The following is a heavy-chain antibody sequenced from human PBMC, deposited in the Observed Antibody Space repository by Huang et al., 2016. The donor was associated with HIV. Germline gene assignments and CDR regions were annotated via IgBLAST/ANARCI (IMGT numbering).Heavy chain of an antibody. CDR2: IQYDGTKK. D-gene: IGHD2-15*01. Sequence: QVQLVESGGGVVQHGGSLRLSCATSGLTFSSYGMHWVRKAPGLGLEWVAVIQYDGTKKYYADSVKGRFNISRDNSKNMLHLQMNNLRVEDTAAYFCAKVTLGFDYWGQGTWVTVSS. V-gene: IGHV3-30*02. CDR1: GLTFSSYG. CDR3: AKVTLGFDY. J-gene: IGHJ4*02.